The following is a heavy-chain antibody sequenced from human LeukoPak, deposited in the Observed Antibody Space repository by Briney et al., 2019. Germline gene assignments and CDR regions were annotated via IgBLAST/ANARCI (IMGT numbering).Heavy chain of an antibody. Sequence: GGSLRHSCAASGFTFSDYYMSWIRQAPGKGLEWVSYISSSSSYTNHADSVKGRFTISRDNAKNSLYLQMNSLRAEDTAVYYCARHDLMITFGGVTPLDAFDIWGQGTMVTVSS. D-gene: IGHD3-16*01. CDR3: ARHDLMITFGGVTPLDAFDI. V-gene: IGHV3-11*06. CDR2: ISSSSSYT. J-gene: IGHJ3*02. CDR1: GFTFSDYY.